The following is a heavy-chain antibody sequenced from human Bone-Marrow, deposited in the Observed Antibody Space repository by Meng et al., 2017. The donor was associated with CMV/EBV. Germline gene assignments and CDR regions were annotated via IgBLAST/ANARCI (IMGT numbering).Heavy chain of an antibody. V-gene: IGHV3-30*04. CDR1: GFTFSSYA. D-gene: IGHD6-6*01. Sequence: GESLKISCAASGFTFSSYAMHWVRQAPGKGLEWLAVVSFDASNIYYAGSVKGRFTISRDNSKNMLYLQMNSLTTEDTAVYSCVRDRVATRPRLMDVWGRGTTVTV. CDR2: VSFDASNI. J-gene: IGHJ6*02. CDR3: VRDRVATRPRLMDV.